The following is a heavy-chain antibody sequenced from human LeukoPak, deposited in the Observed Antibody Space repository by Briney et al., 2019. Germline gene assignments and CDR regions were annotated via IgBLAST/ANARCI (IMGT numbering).Heavy chain of an antibody. CDR2: VFYSGTT. J-gene: IGHJ4*02. Sequence: PSETLSLTCTVSGGSISSYYWSWIRQPPGKGLEWIGFVFYSGTTNYNPSLKSRVTISVDTSKNQFSLKLSSVTAADTAVYYCARGGWNKFDYWGQGTLVTVSS. D-gene: IGHD3-22*01. V-gene: IGHV4-59*01. CDR3: ARGGWNKFDY. CDR1: GGSISSYY.